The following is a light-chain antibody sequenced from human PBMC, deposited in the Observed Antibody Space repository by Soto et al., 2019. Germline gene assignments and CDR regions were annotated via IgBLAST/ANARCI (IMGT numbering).Light chain of an antibody. CDR3: QQYGSSPTT. CDR1: QSVFNNH. V-gene: IGKV3-20*01. Sequence: EIVLTHSPGTLSLSPGEIATLSCRASQSVFNNHIGWYQQKPGQAPRRLIFGASFRATGIPDRFSGSGSGTDFTLTISRLEPEDFAVYYCQQYGSSPTTIGQGTKVDIK. CDR2: GAS. J-gene: IGKJ1*01.